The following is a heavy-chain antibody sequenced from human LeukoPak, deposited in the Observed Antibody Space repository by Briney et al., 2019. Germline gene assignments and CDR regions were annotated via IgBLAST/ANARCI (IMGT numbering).Heavy chain of an antibody. CDR3: ARGGMVRGVLRYFDY. CDR2: IYPGDSDT. D-gene: IGHD3-10*01. Sequence: GESLKISCKGSGYSFTNYWIAWVRQMPGRGLEWMGIIYPGDSDTRYSPSFQGQVTISADRSISTAYLQWSTLKASDTAIYYCARGGMVRGVLRYFDYWGQGTLVTVSS. CDR1: GYSFTNYW. J-gene: IGHJ4*02. V-gene: IGHV5-51*01.